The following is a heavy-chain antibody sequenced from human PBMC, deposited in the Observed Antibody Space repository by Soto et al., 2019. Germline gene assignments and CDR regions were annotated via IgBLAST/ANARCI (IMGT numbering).Heavy chain of an antibody. D-gene: IGHD3-10*01. CDR3: ARDRDDYGAGNYYNRIDF. V-gene: IGHV1-69*01. J-gene: IGHJ4*02. CDR2: IIPIFGTP. CDR1: GGIFSTYA. Sequence: QVQLVQSGAEVKKPGSSVKVSCKASGGIFSTYALSWLRQAPGQGLEWMGGIIPIFGTPNYAQRFQGRVTITADDSTSTADMELSRLRSEDTAVYYCARDRDDYGAGNYYNRIDFWGQGTLVTVSS.